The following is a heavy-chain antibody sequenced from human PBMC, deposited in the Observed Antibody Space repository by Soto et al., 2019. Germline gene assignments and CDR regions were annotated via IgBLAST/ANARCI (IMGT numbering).Heavy chain of an antibody. CDR1: GFTVSSNY. CDR3: ARFGNYNYYYGMDV. CDR2: IYSGGST. D-gene: IGHD3-10*01. V-gene: IGHV3-66*01. Sequence: EVQLVESGGGLVQSGGSLRLSCAASGFTVSSNYMSWVRQAPGKGLEWVSVIYSGGSTYYADSVKGRFTISRDNSKNTLYLQMNSLRAEDTAVYYCARFGNYNYYYGMDVWGQGTTVTVSS. J-gene: IGHJ6*02.